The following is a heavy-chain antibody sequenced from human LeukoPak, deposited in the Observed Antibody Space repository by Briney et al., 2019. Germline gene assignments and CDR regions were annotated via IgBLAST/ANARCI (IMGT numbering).Heavy chain of an antibody. CDR3: AKDLSMIHAFDI. D-gene: IGHD5/OR15-5a*01. Sequence: GGSLRLSCAASGFTFSSYWMHWVRQAPGKGLVWVSRIGVDGNSTDNADSVKGRFTISRDNAKNTLYLQMNSLRAEDTAVYHCAKDLSMIHAFDIWGQGTMVTVSS. CDR2: IGVDGNST. J-gene: IGHJ3*02. CDR1: GFTFSSYW. V-gene: IGHV3-74*01.